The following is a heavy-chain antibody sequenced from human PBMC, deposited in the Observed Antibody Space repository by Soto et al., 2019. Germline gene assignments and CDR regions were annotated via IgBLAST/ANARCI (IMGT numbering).Heavy chain of an antibody. D-gene: IGHD5-12*01. V-gene: IGHV4-31*03. CDR3: ARAGYSGYDYGLDP. CDR1: GGSISSGGYY. J-gene: IGHJ5*02. Sequence: QVQLQESGPGLVKPSQTLSLTCTVSGGSISSGGYYWSWIRQHPGKGLEWIGYIYYSGSTYYNPSLKSRVTISVDTSKNQFSLKLRSVTAADTAVYYCARAGYSGYDYGLDPWGQGTLVTVSS. CDR2: IYYSGST.